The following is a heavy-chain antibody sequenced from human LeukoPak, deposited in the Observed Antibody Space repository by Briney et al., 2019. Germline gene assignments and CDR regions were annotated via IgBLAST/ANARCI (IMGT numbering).Heavy chain of an antibody. V-gene: IGHV3-11*01. CDR2: ISASSGTR. CDR1: GFTFSDYY. J-gene: IGHJ5*02. Sequence: GGSLRLSCGASGFTFSDYYMNWIRQAPGKGLEWLSYISASSGTRYYADSVKGRFTISRDNAKNSLYLQMNSLRAEDTAVYYCARGLAANDWFDPWGQGTLVTVSS. CDR3: ARGLAANDWFDP. D-gene: IGHD2-15*01.